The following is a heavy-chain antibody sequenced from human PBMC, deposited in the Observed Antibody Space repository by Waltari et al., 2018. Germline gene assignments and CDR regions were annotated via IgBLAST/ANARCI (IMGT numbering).Heavy chain of an antibody. J-gene: IGHJ5*02. CDR3: ARDASTAPRWFDP. V-gene: IGHV4-30-4*08. CDR2: IYYSGST. D-gene: IGHD4-17*01. CDR1: GGSIRSGDYY. Sequence: QVQPQESGPGLVKPSQTLSLTCTVSGGSIRSGDYYWSWIRQPPGKGLEWIGYIYYSGSTYYNPSLKSRVTISVDTSKNHFSLKLSSVTAADTAVYYCARDASTAPRWFDPWGQGTLVTVSS.